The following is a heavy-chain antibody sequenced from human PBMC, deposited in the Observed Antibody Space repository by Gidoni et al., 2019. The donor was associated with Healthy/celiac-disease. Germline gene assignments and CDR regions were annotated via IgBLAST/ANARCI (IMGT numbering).Heavy chain of an antibody. CDR3: ARGLYSTQTTDY. Sequence: QVQLQESGPGLVKPSETLSLTCAVSGYSISSGYYWGWIRQPPGKGLEWIGCIYHSGSTYYNPSLKSRVTISVDTSKNQFSLKLSSVTAADTAVYYCARGLYSTQTTDYWGQGTLVTVSS. CDR1: GYSISSGYY. V-gene: IGHV4-38-2*01. CDR2: IYHSGST. D-gene: IGHD6-13*01. J-gene: IGHJ4*02.